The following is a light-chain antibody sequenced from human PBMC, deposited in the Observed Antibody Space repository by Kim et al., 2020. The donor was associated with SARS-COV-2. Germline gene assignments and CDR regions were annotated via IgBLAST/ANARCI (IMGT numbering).Light chain of an antibody. CDR3: QVWDSGADRVV. Sequence: SYELTQPPSVSVAPGKTARISCGGNNLGDYRVYWYQQKPGQAPILVIYYDNLRPSGIPERFSGSNSGNTVTLTISRVEAGDEAEYYCQVWDSGADRVVFGGGTQLTVL. V-gene: IGLV3-21*04. CDR1: NLGDYR. J-gene: IGLJ2*01. CDR2: YDN.